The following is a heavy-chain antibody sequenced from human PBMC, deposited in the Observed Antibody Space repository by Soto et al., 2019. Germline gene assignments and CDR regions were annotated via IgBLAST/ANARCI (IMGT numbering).Heavy chain of an antibody. V-gene: IGHV1-69*02. J-gene: IGHJ4*02. CDR3: ARLSERATFDY. CDR2: IIPILGIA. CDR1: GGTFSSYT. Sequence: QVQLVQSGAEVKKPGSSVKVSCKASGGTFSSYTISWVRQAPGQGLEWMGRIIPILGIANYAQKFQGRVTITADKSTSTDYMELSSLISENTAVYYGARLSERATFDYWGQGTMVTVSS.